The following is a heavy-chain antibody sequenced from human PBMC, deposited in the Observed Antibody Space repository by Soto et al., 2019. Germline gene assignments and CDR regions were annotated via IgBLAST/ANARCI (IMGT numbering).Heavy chain of an antibody. D-gene: IGHD2-2*01. CDR3: ARSTQPLGYCSSSSCRVFDY. Sequence: SETLSLTCTVSGGSISSGDYYWSWIRQPPGKGLEWIGYIYYSGSTYYNPSLKSRVTISVDTSKNQFSLKLSSVTAADTAVYYCARSTQPLGYCSSSSCRVFDYWGQGTLVTVSS. J-gene: IGHJ4*02. V-gene: IGHV4-30-4*01. CDR1: GGSISSGDYY. CDR2: IYYSGST.